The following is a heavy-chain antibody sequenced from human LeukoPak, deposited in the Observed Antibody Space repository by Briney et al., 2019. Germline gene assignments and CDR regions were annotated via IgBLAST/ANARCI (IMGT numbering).Heavy chain of an antibody. J-gene: IGHJ3*02. D-gene: IGHD3-10*01. CDR1: GYSFTSYW. CDR2: IYPGDSDT. V-gene: IGHV5-51*01. CDR3: ARITMVRGVITGAFDI. Sequence: GESLKISCKGSGYSFTSYWIGWVRQMPGKGLEWMGLIYPGDSDTRYSPSFQGQVTISADKSISTAYLQWSSLKASDTAMYYCARITMVRGVITGAFDIWGQGTMVTVSS.